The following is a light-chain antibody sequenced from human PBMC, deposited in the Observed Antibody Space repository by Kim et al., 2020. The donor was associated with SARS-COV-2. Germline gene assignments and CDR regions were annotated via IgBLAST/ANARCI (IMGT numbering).Light chain of an antibody. CDR2: EVT. V-gene: IGLV2-8*01. CDR1: SSDFGGSDGYTY. Sequence: SVTISGSGTSSDFGGSDGYTYVSWYQQHPGKAPKLIIYEVTKRPSGVPNRFSGSKSGNTASLTVSGLQAEDEADYYCTAHANNNYIFGTGTKVTVL. J-gene: IGLJ1*01. CDR3: TAHANNNYI.